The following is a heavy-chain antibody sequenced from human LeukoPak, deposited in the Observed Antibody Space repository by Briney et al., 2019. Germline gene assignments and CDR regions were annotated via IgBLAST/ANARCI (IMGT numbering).Heavy chain of an antibody. CDR2: IIPILGIA. D-gene: IGHD1-26*01. CDR1: GGTFSSYA. CDR3: ARSESTSGSYPPHYYYYGMDV. Sequence: GSSVKVSCKASGGTFSSYAISWVRQAPGQGLEWMGRIIPILGIANYAQKFQGRVTITADKSTSTAYMELSSLRSEDTAVYYCARSESTSGSYPPHYYYYGMDVWGQGTTVTVSS. J-gene: IGHJ6*02. V-gene: IGHV1-69*04.